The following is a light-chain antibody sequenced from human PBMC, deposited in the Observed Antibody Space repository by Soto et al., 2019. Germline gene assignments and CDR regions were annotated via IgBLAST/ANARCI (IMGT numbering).Light chain of an antibody. J-gene: IGKJ1*01. V-gene: IGKV3-20*01. CDR1: ESVRSSY. CDR3: QQYGSSPAT. Sequence: EFVLTQSPGTLSLSPGERATLSCRASESVRSSYLAWYQQKPGQAPRLLIYGASTRATGIPDRFTGSGSGTDFTLSVSRLEPEDFAVYFCQQYGSSPATFGQGTKVDVK. CDR2: GAS.